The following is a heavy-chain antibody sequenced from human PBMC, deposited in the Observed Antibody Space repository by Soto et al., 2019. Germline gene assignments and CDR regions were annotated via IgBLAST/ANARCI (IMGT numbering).Heavy chain of an antibody. CDR3: ARENYDGSGTSVRLDV. CDR1: GDSISTYY. Sequence: QVQLQESGPGLVKPSETLSLTCTVSGDSISTYYWSWIRQPPGKGLEWIGYLYDSGSTNYNPSLTSRVTVSVATSTNQFSLKLTSVNAADTGVYYCARENYDGSGTSVRLDVWGQGTRVTVSS. CDR2: LYDSGST. D-gene: IGHD3-10*01. J-gene: IGHJ6*02. V-gene: IGHV4-59*01.